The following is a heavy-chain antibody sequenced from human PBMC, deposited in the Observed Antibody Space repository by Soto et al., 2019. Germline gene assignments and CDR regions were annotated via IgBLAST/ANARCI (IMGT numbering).Heavy chain of an antibody. J-gene: IGHJ6*02. CDR1: GSTFSSYA. CDR3: AKTNPFAVGEFSGSSDYYYYGLDV. CDR2: ISGSGGST. D-gene: IGHD1-26*01. Sequence: GGSLRLSCAASGSTFSSYAMSWFRQAPGKGLEWVSAISGSGGSTYYADSVKGRFTISRDNSKNTLYLQMNSLRAEDTAVYYCAKTNPFAVGEFSGSSDYYYYGLDVWGQGTTVTVSS. V-gene: IGHV3-23*01.